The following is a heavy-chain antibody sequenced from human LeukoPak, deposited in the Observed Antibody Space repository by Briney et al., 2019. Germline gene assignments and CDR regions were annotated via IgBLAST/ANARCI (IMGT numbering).Heavy chain of an antibody. Sequence: SGGSLRLSCAASGFTFSSYGMHWVRQAPGKGLEGGAVISYDGSNKYYADSVKGRFTISRDNPKNTLYLQMNSLRAEDTAVYYCAKEGGVITMIVVAHYFDYWGQGTLVTVSS. CDR2: ISYDGSNK. V-gene: IGHV3-30*18. CDR1: GFTFSSYG. D-gene: IGHD3-22*01. J-gene: IGHJ4*02. CDR3: AKEGGVITMIVVAHYFDY.